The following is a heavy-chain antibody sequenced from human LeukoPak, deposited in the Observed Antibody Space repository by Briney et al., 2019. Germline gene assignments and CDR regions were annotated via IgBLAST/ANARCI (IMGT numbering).Heavy chain of an antibody. CDR2: ISGSGGST. CDR1: GFTFSSYA. J-gene: IGHJ4*02. D-gene: IGHD3-3*01. V-gene: IGHV3-23*01. CDR3: AKGYDFWSGDFDY. Sequence: GGSLRLSCAASGFTFSSYAMSWVRQAPGKGLGWVSAISGSGGSTYYAVSVKGRFTISRDNSKNTLYLQMNSLRAEDTAVYYCAKGYDFWSGDFDYWGQGTLVTVSS.